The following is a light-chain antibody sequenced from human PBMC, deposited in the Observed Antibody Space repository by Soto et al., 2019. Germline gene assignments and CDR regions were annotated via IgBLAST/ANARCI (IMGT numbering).Light chain of an antibody. CDR2: DAS. V-gene: IGKV3D-20*02. CDR3: QQRSNWPPIT. J-gene: IGKJ5*01. Sequence: EIVLTQSPGTLSLSPGERATLSCRASQSVSSSYLAWYQQKPGQAPRLLIYDASHRAAGIPARFSGSGFGTDFTLTISSLEPEDAAVYYCQQRSNWPPITFGHGTRLEIK. CDR1: QSVSSSY.